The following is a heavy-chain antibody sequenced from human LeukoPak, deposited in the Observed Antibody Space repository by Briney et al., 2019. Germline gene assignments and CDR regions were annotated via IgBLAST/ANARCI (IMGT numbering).Heavy chain of an antibody. V-gene: IGHV4-59*12. CDR2: IYYSGST. D-gene: IGHD3-22*01. J-gene: IGHJ3*02. CDR3: ARKPYYDSSGYYLDAFDI. CDR1: GGSISSYY. Sequence: SETLSLTCTVSGGSISSYYWSWIRQPPGKGLEWIGYIYYSGSTNYNPSLKSRVTISVDTSKNQFSLKLSSVTAADTAVYYCARKPYYDSSGYYLDAFDIWGQGTMVTVSS.